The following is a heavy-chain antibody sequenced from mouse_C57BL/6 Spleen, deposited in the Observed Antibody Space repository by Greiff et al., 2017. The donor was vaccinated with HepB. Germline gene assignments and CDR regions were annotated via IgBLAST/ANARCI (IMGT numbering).Heavy chain of an antibody. D-gene: IGHD2-5*01. J-gene: IGHJ4*01. CDR2: INPSTGGT. CDR1: GYSFTGYY. CDR3: ACNSKRDAMDY. V-gene: IGHV1-42*01. Sequence: EVQLQQSGPELVKPGASVKISCKASGYSFTGYYMNWVKQSPEKSLEWIGDINPSTGGTTYNQKFKAKATLTIDNSSSPAYMQLKSLTAEDSACYYCACNSKRDAMDYWGQGTSVTVSS.